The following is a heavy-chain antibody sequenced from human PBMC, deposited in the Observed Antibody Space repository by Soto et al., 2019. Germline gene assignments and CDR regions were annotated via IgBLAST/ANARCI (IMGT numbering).Heavy chain of an antibody. CDR3: EHSDCPPDLEGQFYPYYYYYGLDV. CDR2: IYWDDDK. V-gene: IGHV2-5*02. CDR1: GFSLSTGGVG. Sequence: QITLKESGPTLVKPTQTLTLTCTFSGFSLSTGGVGVAWIRQPPGKALEWLALIYWDDDKRYSPSLKSRLANTKYTDKNQVDHTMTHMEPGHTATYYCEHSDCPPDLEGQFYPYYYYYGLDVWGQGTTVTVSS. J-gene: IGHJ6*02. D-gene: IGHD2-21*02.